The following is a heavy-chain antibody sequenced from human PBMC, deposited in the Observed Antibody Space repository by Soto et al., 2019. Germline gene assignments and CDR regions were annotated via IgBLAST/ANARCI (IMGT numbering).Heavy chain of an antibody. V-gene: IGHV2-5*02. J-gene: IGHJ4*02. CDR2: IYWDDDE. D-gene: IGHD3-10*01. CDR1: GFSLTTDGEG. Sequence: QISLKESGPTLVKPTQTLKLTCSFSGFSLTTDGEGVGWVRQPPGEALEWLALIYWDDDERYSPSLKTRLTITKDPSKNQVFLIMTNMDPVDTATYYCAHSRNLITEEAKVGDFDYWGQGTLVTVSS. CDR3: AHSRNLITEEAKVGDFDY.